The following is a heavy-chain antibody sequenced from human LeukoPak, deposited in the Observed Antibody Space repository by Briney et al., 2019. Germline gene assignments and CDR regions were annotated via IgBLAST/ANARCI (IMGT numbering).Heavy chain of an antibody. J-gene: IGHJ4*02. CDR3: ARGSVPYYGIVVAHFDY. CDR2: IIPIFGTA. D-gene: IGHD3-22*01. V-gene: IGHV1-69*13. CDR1: GYTFTSYG. Sequence: ASVKASCKASGYTFTSYGISWVRQAPGQGLEWMGGIIPIFGTANYAQKFQGRVTITADESTSTAYMELSSLRSEDTAVYYCARGSVPYYGIVVAHFDYWGQGTLVTVSS.